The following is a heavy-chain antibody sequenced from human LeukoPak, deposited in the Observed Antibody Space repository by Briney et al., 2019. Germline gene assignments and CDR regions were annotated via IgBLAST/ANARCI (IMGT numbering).Heavy chain of an antibody. CDR3: ARHHDYCSSTSCYQVVDY. Sequence: WASVKVSCKASGGTFSSYAISWVRQAPGQGLEWMGGIIPIFGTANYAQKFQGRVTITADESTSTAYMELSSLRSEDTAVYYCARHHDYCSSTSCYQVVDYWGQGTLVTVSS. J-gene: IGHJ4*02. CDR1: GGTFSSYA. D-gene: IGHD2-2*01. V-gene: IGHV1-69*13. CDR2: IIPIFGTA.